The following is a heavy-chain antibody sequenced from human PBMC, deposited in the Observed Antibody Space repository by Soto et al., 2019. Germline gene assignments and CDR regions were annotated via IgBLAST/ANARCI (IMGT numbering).Heavy chain of an antibody. D-gene: IGHD5-12*01. CDR3: ARHHGPTTSETWFDP. CDR1: GYTFTSYG. Sequence: ASVKVSCKASGYTFTSYGISWVRQAPGQGLEWMGWISAYNGNTNYAQKLQGRVTMTTDTSTSTAYMELRSLRSDDTAVYYCARHHGPTTSETWFDPWGQGTLVTVS. J-gene: IGHJ5*02. V-gene: IGHV1-18*04. CDR2: ISAYNGNT.